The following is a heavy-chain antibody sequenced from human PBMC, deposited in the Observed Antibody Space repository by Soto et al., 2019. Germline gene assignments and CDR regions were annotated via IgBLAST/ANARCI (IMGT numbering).Heavy chain of an antibody. CDR2: IWYDGSNK. CDR1: GFTFSSYG. D-gene: IGHD2-15*01. CDR3: ASEYCSGGSCYYYGMDV. Sequence: QVQLVESGGGVVQPGRSLRLSCAACGFTFSSYGMHWVRQAPGKGLEWVAVIWYDGSNKYYADSVKGRFTISRDNSKNTLYLQMNSLRAEDTAVYYCASEYCSGGSCYYYGMDVWGQGTTVTVSS. J-gene: IGHJ6*02. V-gene: IGHV3-33*01.